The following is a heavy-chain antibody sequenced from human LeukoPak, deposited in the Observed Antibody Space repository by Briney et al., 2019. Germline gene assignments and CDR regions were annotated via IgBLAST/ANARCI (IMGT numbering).Heavy chain of an antibody. J-gene: IGHJ4*02. CDR1: GFTFSSYW. Sequence: GGSLRLSCVASGFTFSSYWMHWVRQDPRKGLVWVSSISSSSSYIYYADSVKGRFTISRDNAKNSLYLQMNSLRAEDTAVYYCASSLIKGSGSYYNVGYWGQGTLVTVSS. D-gene: IGHD3-10*01. CDR2: ISSSSSYI. V-gene: IGHV3-21*01. CDR3: ASSLIKGSGSYYNVGY.